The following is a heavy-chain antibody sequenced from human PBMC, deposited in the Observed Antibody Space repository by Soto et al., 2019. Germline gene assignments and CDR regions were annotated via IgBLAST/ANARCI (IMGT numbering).Heavy chain of an antibody. CDR1: GYTFSSIG. V-gene: IGHV1-18*01. CDR3: ARDLDASGSYYTDY. J-gene: IGHJ4*02. CDR2: ISPYKGTT. Sequence: QIQLVQSGAEVKKPGASVKVSCKASGYTFSSIGINWVRQAPGQGLEWMGWISPYKGTTHYAQGLQGRVTMTTDTPTSTAYMELRSLRSDDTAVYYCARDLDASGSYYTDYWGQGTLVTVSS. D-gene: IGHD3-10*01.